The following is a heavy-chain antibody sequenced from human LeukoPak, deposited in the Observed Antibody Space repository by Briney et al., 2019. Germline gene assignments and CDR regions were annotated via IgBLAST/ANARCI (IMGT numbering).Heavy chain of an antibody. Sequence: GGSLRLSCAASGFTFSSYAMSWVRQAPGKGLEWVSAISGSGGSTYYADSVKGRFTISGDNSKNTLYLQMNSLRAEDTAVYYCAKDTRLGIPTFLDYWGQGTLVTVSS. V-gene: IGHV3-23*01. CDR2: ISGSGGST. CDR1: GFTFSSYA. CDR3: AKDTRLGIPTFLDY. J-gene: IGHJ4*02. D-gene: IGHD7-27*01.